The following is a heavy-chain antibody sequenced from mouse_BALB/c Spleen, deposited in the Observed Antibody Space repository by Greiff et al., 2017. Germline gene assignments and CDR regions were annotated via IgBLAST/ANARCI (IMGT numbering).Heavy chain of an antibody. D-gene: IGHD2-1*01. CDR2: ISSGSSTI. Sequence: EVKLVESGGGLVQPGGSRKLSCAASGFTFSSFGMHWVRQAPEKGLEWVAYISSGSSTIYYADTVKGRFTISRDNPKNTLFLQMTSLRSEDTAMYYCARSGGNYGGAMDYWGQGTSVTVSS. V-gene: IGHV5-17*02. CDR3: ARSGGNYGGAMDY. CDR1: GFTFSSFG. J-gene: IGHJ4*01.